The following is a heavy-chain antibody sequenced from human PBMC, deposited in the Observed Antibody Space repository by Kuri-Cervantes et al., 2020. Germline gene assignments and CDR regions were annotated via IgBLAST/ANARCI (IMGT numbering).Heavy chain of an antibody. CDR3: ARDLTIFGVVPYYGMDV. CDR2: ISSSGSTI. CDR1: KFTFSHYS. Sequence: GESLKISCAASKFTFSHYSFNWVRQAPGKGLEWVSYISSSGSTIYYADSVKGRFTISRDNAKNSLYLQMNSLRAEGTAVYYCARDLTIFGVVPYYGMDVWGQGTTVTVSS. J-gene: IGHJ6*02. V-gene: IGHV3-48*04. D-gene: IGHD3-3*01.